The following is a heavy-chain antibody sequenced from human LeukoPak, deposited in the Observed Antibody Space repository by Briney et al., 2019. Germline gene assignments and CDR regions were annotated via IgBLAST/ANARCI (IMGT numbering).Heavy chain of an antibody. D-gene: IGHD5-12*01. Sequence: GGSLRLSCAASGFTFSSYAMHWVRQAPGKGLEWVAVISYDGSNKYYADSVKGRFTISRDNSKNTLYLQMNSLRAEDTAVYYCARDLCCSGYEYYYYGMDVRGQGTTVTVSS. CDR3: ARDLCCSGYEYYYYGMDV. V-gene: IGHV3-30-3*01. CDR1: GFTFSSYA. CDR2: ISYDGSNK. J-gene: IGHJ6*02.